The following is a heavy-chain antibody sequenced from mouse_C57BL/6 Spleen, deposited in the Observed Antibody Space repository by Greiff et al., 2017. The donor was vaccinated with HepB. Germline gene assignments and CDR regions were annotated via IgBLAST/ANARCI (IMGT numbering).Heavy chain of an antibody. V-gene: IGHV5-4*01. J-gene: IGHJ1*03. D-gene: IGHD2-4*01. Sequence: EVKLVESGGGLVKPGGSLKLSCAASGFTFSSYAMSWVRQTPEKRPEWVATISDGGSYTYYPDNVKGRFTISRDNAKNNLYLQMSHLKSEDTAMYYCARDLGLRRDWYFDVWGTGTTVTVSS. CDR2: ISDGGSYT. CDR3: ARDLGLRRDWYFDV. CDR1: GFTFSSYA.